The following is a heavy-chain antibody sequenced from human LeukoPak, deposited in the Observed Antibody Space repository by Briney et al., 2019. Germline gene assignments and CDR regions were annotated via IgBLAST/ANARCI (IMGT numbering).Heavy chain of an antibody. CDR1: GGTISDYY. D-gene: IGHD3-16*01. J-gene: IGHJ4*02. CDR2: FYNSGSS. V-gene: IGHV4-59*01. Sequence: SETLSLTCTVSGGTISDYYRGWIRQPPGKGLEWIGYFYNSGSSTYNPSLKSRVTISVDTSKEQFSLKVNSVTAADTAVYYCTRGAGWLIDYWGQGIPVTVSS. CDR3: TRGAGWLIDY.